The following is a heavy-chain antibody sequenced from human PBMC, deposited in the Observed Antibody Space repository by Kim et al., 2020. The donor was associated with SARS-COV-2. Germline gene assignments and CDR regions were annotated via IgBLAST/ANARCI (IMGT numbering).Heavy chain of an antibody. D-gene: IGHD4-17*01. V-gene: IGHV1-46*01. J-gene: IGHJ4*01. Sequence: YAQKFQGRVTMTRDTSTCTVYMELSSLRSEDTALYYCARVYGTLTTGYFDYWGQGTLVTVSS. CDR3: ARVYGTLTTGYFDY.